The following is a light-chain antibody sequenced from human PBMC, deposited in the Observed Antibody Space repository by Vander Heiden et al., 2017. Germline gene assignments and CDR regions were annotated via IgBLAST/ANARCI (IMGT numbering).Light chain of an antibody. CDR3: QQYNSYLYT. J-gene: IGKJ2*01. V-gene: IGKV1-5*03. CDR1: QSISSW. CDR2: KAS. Sequence: DIQMSHSPSTLSGSVGDRVTITCRASQSISSWLAWYQQKPGKAPKLLIYKASSLESGVPSRFSGSGSGTEFTLTISSLQPDDFATYYCQQYNSYLYTFGQGTKLEIK.